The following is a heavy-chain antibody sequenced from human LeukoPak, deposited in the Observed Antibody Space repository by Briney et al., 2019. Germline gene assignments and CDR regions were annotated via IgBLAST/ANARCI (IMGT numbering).Heavy chain of an antibody. CDR2: MNPNRGKT. J-gene: IGHJ4*02. CDR3: ARGRRTSSGWSL. Sequence: ASVKVSCKASGYTFTSYDINWVRQAPGQGLEWMGWMNPNRGKTGYAQKFQGRVTITRNTSISTAYMELSSLRSEDTAVYYCARGRRTSSGWSLWGQGTLVTVSS. D-gene: IGHD6-19*01. CDR1: GYTFTSYD. V-gene: IGHV1-8*01.